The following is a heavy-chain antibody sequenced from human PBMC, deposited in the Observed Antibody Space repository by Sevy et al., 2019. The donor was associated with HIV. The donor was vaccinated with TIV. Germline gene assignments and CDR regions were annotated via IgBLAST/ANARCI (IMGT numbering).Heavy chain of an antibody. CDR2: IYYSGST. Sequence: SETLSLTCTVSGGSISSYYWSWIRQPPGKGLEWIGYIYYSGSTNYNPSLKSRVTISVDTSKNQFSRKLSSVTAADTAVYYCARGQYYDSSVYYYGGYYFDYWGQGTLVPVSS. V-gene: IGHV4-59*01. D-gene: IGHD3-22*01. J-gene: IGHJ4*02. CDR3: ARGQYYDSSVYYYGGYYFDY. CDR1: GGSISSYY.